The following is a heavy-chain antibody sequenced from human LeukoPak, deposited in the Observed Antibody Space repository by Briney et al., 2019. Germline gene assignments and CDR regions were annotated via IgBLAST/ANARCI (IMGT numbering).Heavy chain of an antibody. D-gene: IGHD3-16*01. CDR1: GGSISSGDYY. V-gene: IGHV4-30-4*01. CDR2: IYYSGST. Sequence: SETLSLTCTVSGGSISSGDYYWSWIRQPPGTGLEWIGYIYYSGSTYYNPSLKSRVTISVDTSKNQFSLKLSSVTAADTAVYYCARAYYDYVWGSLAYFDYWGQGTLVTVSS. CDR3: ARAYYDYVWGSLAYFDY. J-gene: IGHJ4*02.